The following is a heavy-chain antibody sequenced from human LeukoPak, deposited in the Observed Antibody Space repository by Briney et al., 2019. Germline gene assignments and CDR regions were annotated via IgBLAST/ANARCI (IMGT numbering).Heavy chain of an antibody. V-gene: IGHV3-23*01. CDR2: ISGSGEST. D-gene: IGHD7-27*01. CDR3: AREHWDFDY. J-gene: IGHJ4*02. CDR1: GFTFSNYA. Sequence: GGSLRLSCAASGFTFSNYAIIWIRQAPGKGLEWVSEISGSGESTYYGDSVKGRLTISRDNSKNTLYLQMNSLRAGDTAVYYCAREHWDFDYWGQGTLVTVSS.